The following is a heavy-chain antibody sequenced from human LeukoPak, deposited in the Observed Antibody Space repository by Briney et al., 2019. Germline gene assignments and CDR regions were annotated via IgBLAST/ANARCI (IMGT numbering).Heavy chain of an antibody. CDR1: GYTFTRYA. J-gene: IGHJ4*02. Sequence: ASVKVSCKASGYTFTRYAMHWVRQAPGQRLEWMGWINSGSGNTKYSQKFQGRVTITRDTSASTAYMELSSLRSEDTAVYYCARSITMVRGVDPRGYFDYWGQGTLVTVSS. V-gene: IGHV1-3*01. D-gene: IGHD3-10*01. CDR3: ARSITMVRGVDPRGYFDY. CDR2: INSGSGNT.